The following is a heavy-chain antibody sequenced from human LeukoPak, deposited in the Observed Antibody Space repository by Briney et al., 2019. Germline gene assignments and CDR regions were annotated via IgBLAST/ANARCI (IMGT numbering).Heavy chain of an antibody. Sequence: GGSLRLSCAASGFTFSSYSMNWVRQAPGKGLEWVSSISSSSSYIYYADSVKGRFTISRDNAKNSLYLQMNSLRAEDTAVYYCARDSDWNDAFDIWGQGTMVTVSS. D-gene: IGHD1-1*01. CDR3: ARDSDWNDAFDI. CDR1: GFTFSSYS. J-gene: IGHJ3*02. V-gene: IGHV3-21*01. CDR2: ISSSSSYI.